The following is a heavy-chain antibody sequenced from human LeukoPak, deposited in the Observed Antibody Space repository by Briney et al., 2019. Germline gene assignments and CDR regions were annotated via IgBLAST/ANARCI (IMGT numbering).Heavy chain of an antibody. J-gene: IGHJ4*02. CDR3: ARSHDHLWGNYPDY. CDR2: IHHDGRI. D-gene: IGHD3-16*02. CDR1: GGSIDSTNW. V-gene: IGHV4/OR15-8*01. Sequence: SETLSPTCDVSGGSIDSTNWWNWVRQPPGKGLEWIGEIHHDGRINYNPSLKSRVTLSVDKSKNQFSLRLNSVTAADTAMYYCARSHDHLWGNYPDYWGQGTLVTVSS.